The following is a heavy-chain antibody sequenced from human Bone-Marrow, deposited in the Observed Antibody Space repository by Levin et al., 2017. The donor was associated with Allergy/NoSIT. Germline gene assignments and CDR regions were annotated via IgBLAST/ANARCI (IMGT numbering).Heavy chain of an antibody. D-gene: IGHD5-24*01. J-gene: IGHJ3*02. CDR2: IYPGDSDT. V-gene: IGHV5-51*01. Sequence: GESLKISCQASGYNFKNHWIGWVRQVPGKGLEWMGIIYPGDSDTRYGPSFKGQVTISADMSINTAYLQWTSLKASDTAIYYCARCDRRDGYRPNDGFDMWGQGTMVTVSS. CDR1: GYNFKNHW. CDR3: ARCDRRDGYRPNDGFDM.